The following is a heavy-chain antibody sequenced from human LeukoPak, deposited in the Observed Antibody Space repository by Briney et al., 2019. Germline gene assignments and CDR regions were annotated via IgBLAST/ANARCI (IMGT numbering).Heavy chain of an antibody. J-gene: IGHJ4*02. CDR1: GFTFSSYA. CDR2: IYSGGST. V-gene: IGHV3-53*01. D-gene: IGHD1-26*01. Sequence: GGSLRLSCAASGFTFSSYAMSWVRQAPGKGLEWVSVIYSGGSTYYADSVKGRFTISRDNSKNTLYLQMNSLRAEDTAVYYCARAPHTGSYFFDYWGQGTLVTVSS. CDR3: ARAPHTGSYFFDY.